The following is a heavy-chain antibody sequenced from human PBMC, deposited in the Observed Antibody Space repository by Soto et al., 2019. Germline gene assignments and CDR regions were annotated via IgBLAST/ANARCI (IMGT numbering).Heavy chain of an antibody. CDR1: GFTFSSYG. Sequence: QVQLVESGGGVVQPGRSLRLSCVASGFTFSSYGMHWVRQAPGKGLEWVAIISYDGSNTYYADSVKGRFTISRDNSKNTLCQQMNRLRAEDTSVYYCAKEGGLSGSYYISSSYYFDYWGQGTLVTVSS. D-gene: IGHD1-26*01. V-gene: IGHV3-30*18. J-gene: IGHJ4*02. CDR3: AKEGGLSGSYYISSSYYFDY. CDR2: ISYDGSNT.